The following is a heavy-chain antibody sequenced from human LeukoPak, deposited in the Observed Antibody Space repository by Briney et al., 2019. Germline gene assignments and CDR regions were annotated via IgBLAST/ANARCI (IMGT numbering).Heavy chain of an antibody. CDR1: GGSISTDNYY. V-gene: IGHV4-39*07. CDR3: ARDPPYCGGDCPFDY. D-gene: IGHD2-21*02. Sequence: SETLSLTCTVSGGSISTDNYYWGWIRQPPGKGLEWLGSIYYDGSIYYNPSLESRVTISVDKSKNQFSLKLSSVTAADTAVYYCARDPPYCGGDCPFDYWGQGTLVTVSS. CDR2: IYYDGSI. J-gene: IGHJ4*02.